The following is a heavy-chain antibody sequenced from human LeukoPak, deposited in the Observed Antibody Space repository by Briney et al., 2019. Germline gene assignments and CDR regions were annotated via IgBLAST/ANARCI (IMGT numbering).Heavy chain of an antibody. CDR2: IYYSGST. J-gene: IGHJ6*02. D-gene: IGHD3-22*01. CDR3: ARGDYYDSSGYSFGYYYGMDV. V-gene: IGHV4-59*01. Sequence: KSSETLSLTCTVSGGSISSYYWSWIRQPPGKGLEWIGYIYYSGSTNYNPSLKSRVTISVDTSKNQFSLKLSSVTAADTAVYYCARGDYYDSSGYSFGYYYGMDVWGQGTTVTVSS. CDR1: GGSISSYY.